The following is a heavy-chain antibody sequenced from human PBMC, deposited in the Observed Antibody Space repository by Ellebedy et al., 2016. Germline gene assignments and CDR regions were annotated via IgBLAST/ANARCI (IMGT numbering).Heavy chain of an antibody. D-gene: IGHD6-19*01. CDR3: ARLTTGYSSGWWAYYYYSMDV. V-gene: IGHV4-39*01. J-gene: IGHJ6*02. CDR2: FSYSGST. Sequence: GSLRLXCTVSGVSISSSDYYWGWIRQPPGKGLECIGTFSYSGSTYYKPSLKSRVTIAVDTSKNQFSLKVRSVTAADTAVYYCARLTTGYSSGWWAYYYYSMDVWGQGTTVTVSS. CDR1: GVSISSSDYY.